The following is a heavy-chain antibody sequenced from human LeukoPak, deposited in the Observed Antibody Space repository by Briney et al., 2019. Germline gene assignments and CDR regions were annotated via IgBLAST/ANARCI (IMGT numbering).Heavy chain of an antibody. CDR3: ARQDYYDSSVIDAFDI. V-gene: IGHV4-38-2*01. D-gene: IGHD3-22*01. CDR2: IYHSGST. J-gene: IGHJ3*02. CDR1: GYSISSGYY. Sequence: SETLSLTCAVSGYSISSGYYWGWIRQPPGKGLEWTGSIYHSGSTYYNPSLKSRVTISVDTSKNQFYLKLSSVTAADTAVYYCARQDYYDSSVIDAFDIWGQGTMVTVSS.